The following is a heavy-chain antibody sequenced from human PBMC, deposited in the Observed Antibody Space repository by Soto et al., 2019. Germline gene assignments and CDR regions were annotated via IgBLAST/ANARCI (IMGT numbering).Heavy chain of an antibody. CDR1: GFDASVNF. CDR2: INNAGST. J-gene: IGHJ6*02. V-gene: IGHV3-66*01. Sequence: EVQLVESGGTLVQPGGSLKLSCAASGFDASVNFMTWVRQAPGKGLEWVSAINNAGSTFYADSVKGRFTIARDDSKNTIFLQMNSLRVEDTAMYCCVRENYYYGMDVWGQGTAVTVSS. CDR3: VRENYYYGMDV.